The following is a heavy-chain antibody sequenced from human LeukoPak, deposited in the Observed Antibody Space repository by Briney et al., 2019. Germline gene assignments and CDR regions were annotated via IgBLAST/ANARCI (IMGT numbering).Heavy chain of an antibody. V-gene: IGHV1-18*01. CDR1: GYTFTSYG. CDR3: VREEIAAAGRRGHWFDP. Sequence: GASVKVSCKASGYTFTSYGISWVRQAPGQGLEWMGWISAYNGNTNYAQKLQGRVTMTTDTSTSTAYMELRSLRSDDTAVYYCVREEIAAAGRRGHWFDPWGQGTLVTVSS. D-gene: IGHD6-13*01. J-gene: IGHJ5*02. CDR2: ISAYNGNT.